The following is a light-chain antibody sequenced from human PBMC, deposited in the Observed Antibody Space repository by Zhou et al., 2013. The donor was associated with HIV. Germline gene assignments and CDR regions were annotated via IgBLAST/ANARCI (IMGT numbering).Light chain of an antibody. CDR3: STELHYCLPT. Sequence: DIQMTQFPSSLSASVGDKITITCRASQGISNYLAWYQQQPGKVPKLLIYGASTLQSGVPSRFSGSGSGTDFTLTISNLLPEDFATYYCSTELHYCLPTFGGRDRRWR. CDR2: GAS. V-gene: IGKV1-27*01. J-gene: IGKJ4*01. CDR1: QGISNY.